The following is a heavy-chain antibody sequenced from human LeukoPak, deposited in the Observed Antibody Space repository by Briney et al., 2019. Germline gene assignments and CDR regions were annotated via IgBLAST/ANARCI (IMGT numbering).Heavy chain of an antibody. J-gene: IGHJ1*01. CDR1: GGSISSGGYS. CDR2: IYHSGST. D-gene: IGHD3-22*01. CDR3: AADSSGYYYYFQH. Sequence: SQTLSLTCAVSGGSISSGGYSWSWIRQPPGKGLEWIGYIYHSGSTYYNPSLKSRVTISVDRSKNQFSLKLSSVTAADTAVYYCAADSSGYYYYFQHWGQGTLVTVSS. V-gene: IGHV4-30-2*01.